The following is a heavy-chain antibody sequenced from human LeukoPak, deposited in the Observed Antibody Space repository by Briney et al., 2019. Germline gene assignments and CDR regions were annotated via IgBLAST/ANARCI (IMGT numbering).Heavy chain of an antibody. V-gene: IGHV1-69*04. J-gene: IGHJ4*02. CDR1: GYIFSSYD. D-gene: IGHD2-8*01. CDR2: ILPIADIT. CDR3: ATTAPLYEEDSYFDS. Sequence: ASVKVSCKASGYIFSSYDFIWVRQAAGQGLEWVGRILPIADITNYAQKFQGRLTITADKSSNTAYMELRSLRSADTAVYFCATTAPLYEEDSYFDSWGQGTLVTVSS.